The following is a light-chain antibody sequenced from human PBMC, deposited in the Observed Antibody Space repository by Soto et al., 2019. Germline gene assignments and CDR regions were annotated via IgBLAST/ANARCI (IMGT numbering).Light chain of an antibody. J-gene: IGLJ1*01. V-gene: IGLV2-23*02. CDR3: CSYAGSSTPYV. CDR2: EVS. Sequence: QSVLTQPASVSGSPGQSITISCTGTSSDVGSYNLVSWYQRHPGKAPKLMIYEVSKRPSGVSNRFSGSKSGNTASLTISGLQAEDEADYYCCSYAGSSTPYVFGTGTKVTLL. CDR1: SSDVGSYNL.